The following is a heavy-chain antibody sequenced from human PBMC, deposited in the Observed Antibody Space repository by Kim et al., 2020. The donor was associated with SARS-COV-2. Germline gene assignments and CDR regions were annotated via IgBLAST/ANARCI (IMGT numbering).Heavy chain of an antibody. Sequence: SVKGRFTTSRDNSKNTLYRQMNRLRAEDTAVYYCARDACGAGSCFLGFDPWGQGTLVTVSS. CDR3: ARDACGAGSCFLGFDP. V-gene: IGHV3-21*01. J-gene: IGHJ5*02. D-gene: IGHD2-15*01.